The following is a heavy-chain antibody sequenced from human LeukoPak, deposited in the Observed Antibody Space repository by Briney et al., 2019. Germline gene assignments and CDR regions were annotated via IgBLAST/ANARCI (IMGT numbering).Heavy chain of an antibody. Sequence: SETLSLTCNVSGGSISRFYWNWIRQAPGKGLEWIAHFYYTGTASYNPSLKSRVTIPGDTSKNQLSLTLNSVTAADTAVYYCARGRNMISYFGHRGQGALVTVSS. CDR3: ARGRNMISYFGH. V-gene: IGHV4-59*01. J-gene: IGHJ4*02. CDR2: FYYTGTA. CDR1: GGSISRFY. D-gene: IGHD3-16*01.